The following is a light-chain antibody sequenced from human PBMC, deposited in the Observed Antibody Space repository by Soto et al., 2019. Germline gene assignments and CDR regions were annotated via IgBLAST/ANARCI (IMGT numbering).Light chain of an antibody. J-gene: IGKJ1*01. CDR1: QSLLHSNGYNY. Sequence: DIVMTQSPLSLPVTPGEPASISCRSSQSLLHSNGYNYLDWYLQKPGQSPQLLIYLGSNRASGVPDRFSGGGSGTDFTLKISRVEAEDVGVYYCMQALQTPRKTFGQGTKVDIK. CDR2: LGS. V-gene: IGKV2-28*01. CDR3: MQALQTPRKT.